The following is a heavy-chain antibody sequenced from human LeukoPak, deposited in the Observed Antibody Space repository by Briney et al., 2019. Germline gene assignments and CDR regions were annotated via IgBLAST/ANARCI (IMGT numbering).Heavy chain of an antibody. Sequence: GGSLRLSCAASGFNYSSYTMNWVRQAPGMGLEWLSYISASRDTTYYADSVKGRFTISRDNAKNSLYLQMNSLRAEDTAVFYCARFLQYCSGGSCSYGMDVWGQGTTVTVSS. J-gene: IGHJ6*02. CDR2: ISASRDTT. CDR1: GFNYSSYT. V-gene: IGHV3-48*01. D-gene: IGHD2-15*01. CDR3: ARFLQYCSGGSCSYGMDV.